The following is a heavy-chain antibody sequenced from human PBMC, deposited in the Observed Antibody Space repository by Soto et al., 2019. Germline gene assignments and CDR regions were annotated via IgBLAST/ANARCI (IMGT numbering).Heavy chain of an antibody. J-gene: IGHJ3*02. D-gene: IGHD3-10*01. CDR2: IYSGGST. V-gene: IGHV3-53*04. CDR3: ARANTMVRGYDAFDI. Sequence: GGSLRLSCAASGFTVSSNYMSWVRQAPGKGLEWVSVIYSGGSTYYADSVKGRFTISRHNSKNTLYLQMNSLRAEDTAVYYCARANTMVRGYDAFDIWGQGTMVTVSS. CDR1: GFTVSSNY.